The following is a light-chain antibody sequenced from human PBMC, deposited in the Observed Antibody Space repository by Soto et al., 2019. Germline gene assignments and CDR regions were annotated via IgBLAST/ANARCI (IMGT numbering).Light chain of an antibody. J-gene: IGKJ4*01. CDR3: QQYGSSPLLT. CDR1: QSVSSAY. CDR2: DVS. V-gene: IGKV3-20*01. Sequence: EIVLTQSPGTLSLSPRERATLSCRASQSVSSAYLAWYQQKPGQAPRLLIYDVSSRPTGIPDRFSGSGSGTDFTLTISRLEPEDFAVYYCQQYGSSPLLTFGGGTKVDIK.